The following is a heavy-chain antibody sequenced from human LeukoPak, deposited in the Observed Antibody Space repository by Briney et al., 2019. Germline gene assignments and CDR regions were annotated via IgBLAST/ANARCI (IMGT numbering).Heavy chain of an antibody. D-gene: IGHD5-18*01. CDR3: ARDNTYSYGHFAY. V-gene: IGHV4-38-2*02. CDR1: GYSISSGYY. Sequence: SETLSLTCTVSGYSISSGYYWGWIRQPPGKGLEWIGSIYHSGSTYYNPSLKSRVTISVDTSKNQFSPKLSSVTAADTAVYYCARDNTYSYGHFAYWGQGTLVTVSS. CDR2: IYHSGST. J-gene: IGHJ4*02.